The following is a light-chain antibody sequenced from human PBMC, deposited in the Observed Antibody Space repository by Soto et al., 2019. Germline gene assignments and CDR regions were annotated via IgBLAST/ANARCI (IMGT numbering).Light chain of an antibody. CDR3: QQYNSYSTFGPAT. J-gene: IGKJ1*01. Sequence: DSQMTQSPSTLSASVGDRVTITCRASQIISTWLAWYQQKPGKAPKLLIYSASDLESGVPSRFSGSGFGTEFTLTITSLQPDDFATYYCQQYNSYSTFGPATFGQGTKVDIK. CDR2: SAS. V-gene: IGKV1-5*03. CDR1: QIISTW.